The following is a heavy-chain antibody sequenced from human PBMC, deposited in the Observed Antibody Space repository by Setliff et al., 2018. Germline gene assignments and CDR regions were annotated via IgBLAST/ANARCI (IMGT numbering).Heavy chain of an antibody. V-gene: IGHV1-18*01. CDR2: ISTYNGNT. CDR3: ARHGDAPRVVLAADFDL. Sequence: ASVKVSCKASGYTFISYSINWVRQAPGLGLEWMGWISTYNGNTNYAQKLRGRVTMTTDTSTSTAYMELRSLRSDDTAVYYCARHGDAPRVVLAADFDLWGQGTLVTVSS. J-gene: IGHJ4*02. CDR1: GYTFISYS. D-gene: IGHD2-21*01.